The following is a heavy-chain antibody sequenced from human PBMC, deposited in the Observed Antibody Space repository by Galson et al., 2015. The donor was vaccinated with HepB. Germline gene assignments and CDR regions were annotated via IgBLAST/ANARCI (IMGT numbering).Heavy chain of an antibody. V-gene: IGHV1-18*04. Sequence: SVKVSCKASGYTLTSYGISWVRQAPGQGLEWMGWISAYNGNTNYAQKLQGRVTMTTDTSTSTAYMELRSLRSDDTAVYYCARVSPPIPPYYYGMDVWGQGTTVTVSS. D-gene: IGHD2-2*02. CDR1: GYTLTSYG. CDR3: ARVSPPIPPYYYGMDV. J-gene: IGHJ6*02. CDR2: ISAYNGNT.